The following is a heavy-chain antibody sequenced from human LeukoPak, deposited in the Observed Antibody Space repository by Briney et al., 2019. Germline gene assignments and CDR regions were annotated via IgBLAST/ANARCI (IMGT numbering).Heavy chain of an antibody. CDR2: IYSGGST. D-gene: IGHD5-24*01. CDR1: GFTVSSNY. J-gene: IGHJ4*02. Sequence: GGSLRLSCAASGFTVSSNYMSWVRQAPGKGLEWDSVIYSGGSTYYADSVKGRFTIFRDNSKNTLYLQMNSLRAEDTAVYYCARAPRSRDGYQPLDYWGQGTLVTVSS. V-gene: IGHV3-66*01. CDR3: ARAPRSRDGYQPLDY.